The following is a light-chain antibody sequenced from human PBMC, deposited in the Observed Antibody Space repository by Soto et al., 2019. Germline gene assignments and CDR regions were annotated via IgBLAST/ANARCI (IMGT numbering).Light chain of an antibody. CDR2: SND. CDR3: ATWDVSLSGWV. Sequence: QSVLTQAPSASGTPGQRVTISCSRGSSNMGSITVNRYQVLPGTAPKLLIYSNDQRPSGVPDRLSGSKSGTSASLAISGLQSEDEADYFCATWDVSLSGWVFGGGTKLTVL. CDR1: SSNMGSIT. J-gene: IGLJ3*02. V-gene: IGLV1-44*01.